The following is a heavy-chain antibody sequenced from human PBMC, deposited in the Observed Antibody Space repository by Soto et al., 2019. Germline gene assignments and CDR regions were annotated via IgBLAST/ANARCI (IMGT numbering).Heavy chain of an antibody. J-gene: IGHJ4*02. CDR3: ARKGNGAEGCDC. V-gene: IGHV5-51*07. Sequence: IGWVEQMPGKGLDWMGIIYPGDSDTRYSPSFQGQVTISVEKSISTAYLQWSFMRASDTARYYCARKGNGAEGCDCWGPGTRVTGSA. CDR2: IYPGDSDT. D-gene: IGHD4-17*01.